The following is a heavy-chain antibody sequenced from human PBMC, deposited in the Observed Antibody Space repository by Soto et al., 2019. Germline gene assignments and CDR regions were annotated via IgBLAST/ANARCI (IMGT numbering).Heavy chain of an antibody. Sequence: GGSLRLSCAASGFTFDDYAMYWVRQVPGKGLEWVSGISWNSGRIGYADSVKGRFTISRDNAENSLYLQMNSLRAEDTAVYYCARDLGTGGVAAPAYWGQGTPVTVSS. V-gene: IGHV3-9*01. J-gene: IGHJ4*02. CDR1: GFTFDDYA. CDR2: ISWNSGRI. D-gene: IGHD2-8*02. CDR3: ARDLGTGGVAAPAY.